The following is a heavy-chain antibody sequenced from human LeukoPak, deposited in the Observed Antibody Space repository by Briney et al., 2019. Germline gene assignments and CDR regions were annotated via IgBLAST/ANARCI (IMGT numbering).Heavy chain of an antibody. V-gene: IGHV3-23*01. J-gene: IGHJ5*02. Sequence: GSLRLSCAASGFTFSSYAMSWVRQAPGKGLEWVSAISGSGGSTYYADSVKGRFTISRDNAKNSLYLQMNSLRAEDTAVYYCARLIRGVAAPINWFDPWGQGTLVTVSS. D-gene: IGHD6-6*01. CDR1: GFTFSSYA. CDR3: ARLIRGVAAPINWFDP. CDR2: ISGSGGST.